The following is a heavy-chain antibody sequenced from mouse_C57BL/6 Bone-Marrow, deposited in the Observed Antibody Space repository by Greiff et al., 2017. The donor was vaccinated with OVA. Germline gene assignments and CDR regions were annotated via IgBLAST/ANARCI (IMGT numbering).Heavy chain of an antibody. V-gene: IGHV1-50*01. D-gene: IGHD2-5*01. CDR2: IDPSDSYT. CDR3: ARTYYSNYDWFAY. CDR1: GYTFTSYW. Sequence: QVQLKQPGAELVKPGASVKLSCKASGYTFTSYWMQWVKQRPGQGLEWIGEIDPSDSYTNYNQKFKGKATLTVDTSSSTAYMQLSSLTSEDSAVYYCARTYYSNYDWFAYWGQGTLVTVSA. J-gene: IGHJ3*01.